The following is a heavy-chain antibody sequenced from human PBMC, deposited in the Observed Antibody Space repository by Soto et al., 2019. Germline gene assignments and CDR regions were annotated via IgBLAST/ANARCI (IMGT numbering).Heavy chain of an antibody. J-gene: IGHJ5*02. CDR2: ISAYNGNT. CDR3: ARDLSISYYGSGSYWRLSWFDP. V-gene: IGHV1-18*01. Sequence: GASVKVSCKASGYTFTSYGISWVRQAPGQGLEWMGWISAYNGNTNYAQKLQGRVTMTTDTSTSTAYMELSSLRSEDTAVYYCARDLSISYYGSGSYWRLSWFDPWGQGTLVTVSS. D-gene: IGHD3-10*01. CDR1: GYTFTSYG.